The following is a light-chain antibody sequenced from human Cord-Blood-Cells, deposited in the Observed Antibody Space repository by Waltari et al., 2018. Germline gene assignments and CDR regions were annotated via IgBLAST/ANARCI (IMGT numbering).Light chain of an antibody. V-gene: IGKV3-11*01. CDR2: DAS. J-gene: IGKJ1*01. CDR1: QSVSSY. CDR3: QQRSNWPPWT. Sequence: EIVLTQSPATLSLSPGERASVSCRASQSVSSYLAWYQQKPGQAPRLLIYDASNRATGIPARFSGSGSGTAFTLTISSLEPEDFAVYYCQQRSNWPPWTFGQGTKVEIK.